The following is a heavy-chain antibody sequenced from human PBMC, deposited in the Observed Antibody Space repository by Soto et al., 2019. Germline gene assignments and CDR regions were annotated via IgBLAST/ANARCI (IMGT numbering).Heavy chain of an antibody. CDR3: ARRVHYGTSPDYFEY. D-gene: IGHD4-17*01. Sequence: ELQLVESGGGLVQPGGSLRLSCIASGFSVSSSYISVVRQGPGKGLEWVSIMYSGGTTYYADSVKGRFTISRDSSKNTLYGQMDSLRAEDTAVYYCARRVHYGTSPDYFEYWGQGALVTVSS. CDR1: GFSVSSSY. V-gene: IGHV3-66*04. CDR2: MYSGGTT. J-gene: IGHJ4*02.